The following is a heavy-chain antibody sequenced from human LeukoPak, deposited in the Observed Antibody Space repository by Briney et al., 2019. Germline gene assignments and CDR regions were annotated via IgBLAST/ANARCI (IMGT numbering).Heavy chain of an antibody. CDR3: ARVQLYHYDRSDYVSAPMDV. Sequence: SETLSLTCTVSGGSISSGSYYWSWIRQPAGKGLEWIGRIYTSGSTNYNPSLKSRVTISVDTSKNQFSLKLSSVTAADTAVYYCARVQLYHYDRSDYVSAPMDVWGQGTTVTVSS. D-gene: IGHD3-22*01. V-gene: IGHV4-61*02. CDR2: IYTSGST. CDR1: GGSISSGSYY. J-gene: IGHJ6*02.